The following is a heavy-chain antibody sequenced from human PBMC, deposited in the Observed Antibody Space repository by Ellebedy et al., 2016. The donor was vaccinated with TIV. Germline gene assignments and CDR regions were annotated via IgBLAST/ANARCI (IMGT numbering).Heavy chain of an antibody. CDR3: ARDLGRYGMDV. J-gene: IGHJ6*02. CDR2: IHHSGNS. CDR1: GGSINSYY. Sequence: MPSETLSLTCSVSGGSINSYYWTWIRQPPGQGLELIGDIHHSGNSHIHPSLKSRVPLSLDTSKNQFSLDLSSVTAADTATYYCARDLGRYGMDVWGQGTTVTVSS. V-gene: IGHV4-59*01.